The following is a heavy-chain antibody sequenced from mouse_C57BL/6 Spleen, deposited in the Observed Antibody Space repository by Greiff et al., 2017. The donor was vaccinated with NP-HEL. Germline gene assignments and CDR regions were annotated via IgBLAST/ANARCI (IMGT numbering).Heavy chain of an antibody. CDR3: TTRYYGSSSFAY. CDR1: GFNIKDDY. Sequence: EVKLQESGAELVRPGASVKLSCTASGFNIKDDYMHWVKQRPEQGLEWIGWIDPENGDTEYASKFQGKATITADTSSNTAYLQLSSLTSEDTAVYYCTTRYYGSSSFAYWGQGTLVTVSA. J-gene: IGHJ3*01. CDR2: IDPENGDT. D-gene: IGHD1-1*01. V-gene: IGHV14-4*01.